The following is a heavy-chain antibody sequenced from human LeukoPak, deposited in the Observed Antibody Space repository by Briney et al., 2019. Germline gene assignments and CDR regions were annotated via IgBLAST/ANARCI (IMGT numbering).Heavy chain of an antibody. CDR3: AKFAARGGDIYPFDY. J-gene: IGHJ4*02. V-gene: IGHV3-23*01. D-gene: IGHD3-9*01. CDR2: ISGSGGST. Sequence: GGSLRLSCAASGFTFSSYAMSWVRQAPGKGLEWVSTISGSGGSTYYVDSVKGRFTISRDNSKNTLYLQMNSLRAEDTAVYYCAKFAARGGDIYPFDYWGQGTLVTVSS. CDR1: GFTFSSYA.